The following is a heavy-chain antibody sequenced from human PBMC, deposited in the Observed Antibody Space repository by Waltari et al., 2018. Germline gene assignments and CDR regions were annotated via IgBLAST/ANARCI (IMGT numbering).Heavy chain of an antibody. J-gene: IGHJ4*02. CDR1: GFTLSSYS. Sequence: QVQLVESGGGVVQPGRSLRLSCAASGFTLSSYSMHWVRQAPGKGVGWVAVIWYDGSNPNYADSVKGRFTISRDNSKNTLYLQLNSLRAEDTAVYYCARDKWELNYWGQGTLVTVSS. D-gene: IGHD1-26*01. V-gene: IGHV3-33*01. CDR3: ARDKWELNY. CDR2: IWYDGSNP.